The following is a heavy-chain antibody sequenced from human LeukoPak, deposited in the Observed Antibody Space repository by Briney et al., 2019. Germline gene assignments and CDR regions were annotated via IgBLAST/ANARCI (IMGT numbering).Heavy chain of an antibody. CDR2: INPYSGCT. J-gene: IGHJ3*02. CDR3: ALNSYESSGFDAFDI. V-gene: IGHV1-2*02. D-gene: IGHD3-22*01. CDR1: GYTFTGFY. Sequence: ASVKVSCKASGYTFTGFYMHWVRQAPGHGLEWIGWINPYSGCTSYAQKFQGRVTLTRDTSITTAYMELSRLTSDDTAVYYCALNSYESSGFDAFDIWGQGTMVTVSS.